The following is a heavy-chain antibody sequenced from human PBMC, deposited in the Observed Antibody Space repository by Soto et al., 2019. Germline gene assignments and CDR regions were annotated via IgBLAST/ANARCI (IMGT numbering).Heavy chain of an antibody. CDR2: MNAKSGDT. V-gene: IGHV1-8*01. CDR1: GYTFSDFD. J-gene: IGHJ6*02. D-gene: IGHD3-16*01. Sequence: ASVKVSCKASGYTFSDFDINWLRQASGQGPEWMGWMNAKSGDTFFAQRFKGKINMTWDTSLSTAYMEVDSLTSDDMAMYYCARGNPYNYAGFDVWGQGTTVTVSS. CDR3: ARGNPYNYAGFDV.